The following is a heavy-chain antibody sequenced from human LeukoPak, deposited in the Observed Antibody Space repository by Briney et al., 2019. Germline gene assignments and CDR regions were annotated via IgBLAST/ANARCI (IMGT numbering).Heavy chain of an antibody. J-gene: IGHJ6*03. V-gene: IGHV5-51*01. CDR3: AIHRVRIDSSSLLHYYYYYMDV. CDR2: IYPGDSET. D-gene: IGHD6-13*01. CDR1: GYSFTSYW. Sequence: GESLKISCKGSGYSFTSYWIGWARQMPRKGLEWMGIIYPGDSETRYSPSFQGQVTTSADKSISTAYLQWSSLKASDTAMYYCAIHRVRIDSSSLLHYYYYYMDVWGKGTTVTVSS.